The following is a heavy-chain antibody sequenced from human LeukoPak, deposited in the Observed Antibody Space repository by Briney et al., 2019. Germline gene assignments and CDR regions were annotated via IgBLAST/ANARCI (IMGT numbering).Heavy chain of an antibody. CDR1: RFTFSNYG. CDR3: AKEEGVMAIAGSPSVY. Sequence: GGSLRLSCAATRFTFSNYGIHWVRPAPGKGLAWVAFISYDGTSKYYADSVKGRFTISKHNSKNTLYLQMNSMRAEDTAMYYCAKEEGVMAIAGSPSVYWGQGTLVTVSS. D-gene: IGHD2-21*01. J-gene: IGHJ4*02. CDR2: ISYDGTSK. V-gene: IGHV3-30*18.